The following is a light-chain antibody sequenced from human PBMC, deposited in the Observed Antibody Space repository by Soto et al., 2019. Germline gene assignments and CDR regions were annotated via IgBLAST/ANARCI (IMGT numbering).Light chain of an antibody. Sequence: QSALTQPASVSGSPGQSITISCTGTSRDVGVYDYVSWYQQYPGKAPKLMIYEVTSRPSGVSSGFSGSKSGNTASLTISGLQAEDEADYFCSSYSPTTPWVFGGGTKLTLL. CDR3: SSYSPTTPWV. CDR1: SRDVGVYDY. CDR2: EVT. J-gene: IGLJ3*02. V-gene: IGLV2-14*01.